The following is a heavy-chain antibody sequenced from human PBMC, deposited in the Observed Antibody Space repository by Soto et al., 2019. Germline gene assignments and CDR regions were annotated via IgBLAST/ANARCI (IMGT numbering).Heavy chain of an antibody. D-gene: IGHD3-10*01. CDR2: IVPLLGIG. CDR3: ARERGKSSGSYLEY. V-gene: IGHV1-69*04. Sequence: QVQLVQSGAEVKKPGSSVKVSCKASGGSFSSYSFSWVRPAPGQGLEWMGRIVPLLGIGNNAHNFPGRVTSTADKSTNTADMELSSLRYDDTAIYYCARERGKSSGSYLEYWGQGTLVIVSS. CDR1: GGSFSSYS. J-gene: IGHJ4*01.